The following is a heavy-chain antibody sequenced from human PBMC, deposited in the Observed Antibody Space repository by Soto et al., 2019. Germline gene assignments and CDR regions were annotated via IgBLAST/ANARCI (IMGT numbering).Heavy chain of an antibody. V-gene: IGHV4-59*01. CDR2: IYYSGST. CDR3: ASLQQLSSSWYGNYYSCGMDV. J-gene: IGHJ6*02. D-gene: IGHD6-13*01. CDR1: GGSISSYY. Sequence: PSETLSLTCTVSGGSISSYYWCWIRQPPGKGLEWIGYIYYSGSTNYNPSLKSRVTISVDTSKNQFSLKLSSVTAADTAVYYCASLQQLSSSWYGNYYSCGMDVWGQGITVTVSS.